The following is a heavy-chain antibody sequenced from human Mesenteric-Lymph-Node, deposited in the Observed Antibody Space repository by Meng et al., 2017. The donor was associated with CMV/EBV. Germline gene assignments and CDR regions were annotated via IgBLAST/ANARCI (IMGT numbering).Heavy chain of an antibody. CDR1: GFTFSNYW. V-gene: IGHV3-7*01. D-gene: IGHD2-2*03. Sequence: GVLKISCAASGFTFSNYWLSWVRQAPGKGLEWVANIKQDGSEKKYVDSVKGRFTISRDNAKNSVYLQMNSLRAEDTAVYYCARSMDFVTYWGQGTLVTVSS. J-gene: IGHJ4*02. CDR3: ARSMDFVTY. CDR2: IKQDGSEK.